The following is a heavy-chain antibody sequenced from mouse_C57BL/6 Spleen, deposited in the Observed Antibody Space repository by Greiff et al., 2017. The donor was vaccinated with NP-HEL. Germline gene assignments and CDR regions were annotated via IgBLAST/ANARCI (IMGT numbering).Heavy chain of an antibody. CDR2: INPNNGGT. CDR1: GYTFTDYN. V-gene: IGHV1-18*01. CDR3: ARRAYYGSSSLDY. Sequence: VQLQQSGPELVKPGASVKIPCKASGYTFTDYNMDWVKQSHGKSLEWIGDINPNNGGTIYNQKFKGKATLTVDKSSSTAYMELRSLTSEDTAVYYCARRAYYGSSSLDYWGQGTTLTVSS. D-gene: IGHD1-1*01. J-gene: IGHJ2*01.